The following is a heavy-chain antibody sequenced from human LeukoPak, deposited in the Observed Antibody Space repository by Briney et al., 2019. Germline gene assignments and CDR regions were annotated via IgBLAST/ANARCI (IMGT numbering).Heavy chain of an antibody. J-gene: IGHJ6*02. V-gene: IGHV3-53*01. CDR1: GFTVSSNY. Sequence: PGGSLRLSCAASGFTVSSNYISWVRQAPGKGLEWVSVIYSGGSTYYADSVKGRFTISRDNSKNTLYLQMNSLRAEDTAVYYCAKDVRGEYYDILTGYYRAAYYYYGMDVWGQGTTVTVSS. CDR3: AKDVRGEYYDILTGYYRAAYYYYGMDV. CDR2: IYSGGST. D-gene: IGHD3-9*01.